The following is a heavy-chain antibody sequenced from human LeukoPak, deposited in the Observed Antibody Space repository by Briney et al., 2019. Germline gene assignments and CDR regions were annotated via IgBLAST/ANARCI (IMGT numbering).Heavy chain of an antibody. V-gene: IGHV4-39*01. J-gene: IGHJ4*02. CDR1: GGSISSSSYY. CDR3: ARRPIRTSATYFFDY. CDR2: IYYSGST. Sequence: PSETLSLTCTVPGGSISSSSYYWDWIRQPPGKGLEWIGSIYYSGSTYYNPSLKSRVTISVDTSKNQFSLKLTSVTAADTAVYYCARRPIRTSATYFFDYWGQGTLVTVSS. D-gene: IGHD2-8*02.